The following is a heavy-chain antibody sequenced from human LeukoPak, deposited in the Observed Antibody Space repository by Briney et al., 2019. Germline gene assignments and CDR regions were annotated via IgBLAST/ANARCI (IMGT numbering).Heavy chain of an antibody. CDR3: ARDTIAAAGNWYFDL. Sequence: GGSLRLSCAASGFILSSSEMNWVRQAPGKGLEWVSYISHSGSTIFYADSVKGRFTIYRDNDKNSLYLQMNSLRAEDTALYYCARDTIAAAGNWYFDLWGRGTLVSVSS. J-gene: IGHJ2*01. CDR2: ISHSGSTI. V-gene: IGHV3-48*03. D-gene: IGHD6-13*01. CDR1: GFILSSSE.